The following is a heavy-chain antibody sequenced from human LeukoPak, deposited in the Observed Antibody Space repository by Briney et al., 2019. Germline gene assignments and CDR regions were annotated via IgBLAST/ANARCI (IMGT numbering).Heavy chain of an antibody. D-gene: IGHD2-21*02. Sequence: PSETLSLTCTVSRGSIRSYYWSWIRQAPGTGLEWIGYIYYGGHAVYNPSPKSRLSISLDTSKSQFSLNLNSVTTADTAVYYCADSNGLVTTILPDYWGQGTLVTVSS. CDR3: ADSNGLVTTILPDY. CDR1: RGSIRSYY. V-gene: IGHV4-59*01. CDR2: IYYGGHA. J-gene: IGHJ4*02.